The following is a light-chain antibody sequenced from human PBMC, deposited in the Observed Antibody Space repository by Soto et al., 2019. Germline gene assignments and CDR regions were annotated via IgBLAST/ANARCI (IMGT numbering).Light chain of an antibody. J-gene: IGLJ3*02. CDR1: SSDVGGYNF. CDR3: SSYTPSHTWV. CDR2: EVS. V-gene: IGLV2-14*01. Sequence: QSALTQPASVSGSPGQSIAISCTGTSSDVGGYNFVSWYQHHPDRAPKLIIYEVSNRPSGLSDRFSGSKSGNTASLTISGLQPEDEADYYCSSYTPSHTWVFGGGTKLTVL.